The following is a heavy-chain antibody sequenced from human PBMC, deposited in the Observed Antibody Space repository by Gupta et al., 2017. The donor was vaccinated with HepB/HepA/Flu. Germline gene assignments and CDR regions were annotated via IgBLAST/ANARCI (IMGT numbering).Heavy chain of an antibody. CDR1: GGTFGIYG. D-gene: IGHD6-19*01. J-gene: IGHJ6*02. CDR2: IIPTLGST. Sequence: QLQLVQSGAEVTKPAASVKVSCKASGGTFGIYGINWVRQAPGQGLEWLGRIIPTLGSTDYAQRFGGRVTFTADKSTNTAYMELTSLTSRDTALYYGARSFSRGWYSMDVWGQGTTVTVSS. CDR3: ARSFSRGWYSMDV. V-gene: IGHV1-69*04.